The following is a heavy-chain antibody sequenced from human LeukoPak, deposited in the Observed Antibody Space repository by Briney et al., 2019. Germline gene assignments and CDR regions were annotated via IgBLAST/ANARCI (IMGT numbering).Heavy chain of an antibody. CDR3: ARDSRRLRLDYFDY. Sequence: ASVKVSCKASGGTFSSYAISWVRQAPGQGLEWMGGIIPIFGTASYAQKFQGRVTITADESTSTAYMELSSLRSEDTAVYYCARDSRRLRLDYFDYWGQGTLVTVSS. D-gene: IGHD5-12*01. CDR1: GGTFSSYA. V-gene: IGHV1-69*13. CDR2: IIPIFGTA. J-gene: IGHJ4*02.